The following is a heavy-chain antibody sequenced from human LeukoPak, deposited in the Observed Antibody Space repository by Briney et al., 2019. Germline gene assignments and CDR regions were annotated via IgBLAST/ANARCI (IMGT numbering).Heavy chain of an antibody. Sequence: GGSLRLSCAASGFNFRTNGMHWVRQAPGKGLEWVAFIQFDESSKNYADSVKGRFTISRDNSNNTVYLQVNSLRAEDTAVYYCAKEDGTVVVSTFGDWGQGTLVTVSS. CDR3: AKEDGTVVVSTFGD. CDR2: IQFDESSK. CDR1: GFNFRTNG. J-gene: IGHJ4*02. V-gene: IGHV3-30*02. D-gene: IGHD3-22*01.